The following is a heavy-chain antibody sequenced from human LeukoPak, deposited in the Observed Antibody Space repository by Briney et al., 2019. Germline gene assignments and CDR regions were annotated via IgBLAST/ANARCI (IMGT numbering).Heavy chain of an antibody. Sequence: SETLSLTCNVSGASISSYYWSWIRQPPGRGLEWIGYRYYSGTTNYNPSLKSRVTISVDTSKNQLSLRVSSVTAADTAVYYCARSSSGYYFDYWGQGTLVTVSS. V-gene: IGHV4-59*01. CDR1: GASISSYY. J-gene: IGHJ4*02. CDR2: RYYSGTT. D-gene: IGHD3-22*01. CDR3: ARSSSGYYFDY.